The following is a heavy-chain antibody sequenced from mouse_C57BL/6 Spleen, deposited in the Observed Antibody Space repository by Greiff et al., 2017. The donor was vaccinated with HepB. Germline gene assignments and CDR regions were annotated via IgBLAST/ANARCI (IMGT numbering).Heavy chain of an antibody. V-gene: IGHV1-39*01. CDR1: GYSFTDYN. Sequence: EVQLQQSGPELVKPGASVKISCKASGYSFTDYNMNWVKQSNGKSLEWIGVINPNYGTTSYNQKFKGKATLTVDQSSSTAYLQLKSLTSEDSAVYYGARAWDGYYDYYAMDYWGQGTAVTVSS. D-gene: IGHD2-3*01. CDR3: ARAWDGYYDYYAMDY. CDR2: INPNYGTT. J-gene: IGHJ4*01.